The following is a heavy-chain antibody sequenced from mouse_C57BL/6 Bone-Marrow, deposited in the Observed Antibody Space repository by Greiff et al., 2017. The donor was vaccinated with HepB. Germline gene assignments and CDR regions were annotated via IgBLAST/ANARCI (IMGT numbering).Heavy chain of an antibody. CDR3: ARDYYGSSYVWFAY. D-gene: IGHD1-1*01. CDR1: GFTFSDYY. Sequence: EVKVEESGGGLVQPGGSLKLSCAASGFTFSDYYMYWVRQTPEKRLEWVAYISNGGGSTYYPDTVKGGFTISRDNAKNTLYLQMSRLKSEDTAMYYCARDYYGSSYVWFAYWGQVTLVTVSA. V-gene: IGHV5-12*01. J-gene: IGHJ3*01. CDR2: ISNGGGST.